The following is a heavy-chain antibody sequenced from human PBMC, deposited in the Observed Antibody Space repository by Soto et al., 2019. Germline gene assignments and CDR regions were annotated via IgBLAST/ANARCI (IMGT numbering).Heavy chain of an antibody. CDR1: GFTFSSYS. CDR3: AKDKGITAQKHYFDY. D-gene: IGHD6-13*01. CDR2: ISSSSSYI. J-gene: IGHJ4*02. Sequence: PGGSLRLSCAASGFTFSSYSMNWVRQAPGKGLEWVSSISSSSSYIYYADSVKGRFTISRDNAKNSLYLQMNSLRAEDTAVYYCAKDKGITAQKHYFDYWGEGTLVTGTS. V-gene: IGHV3-21*01.